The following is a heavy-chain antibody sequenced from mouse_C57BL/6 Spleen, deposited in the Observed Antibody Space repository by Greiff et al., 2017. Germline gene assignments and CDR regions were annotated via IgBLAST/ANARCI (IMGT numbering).Heavy chain of an antibody. Sequence: DVQLQESGGGLVKPGGSLKLSCAASGFTFSDYGMHWVRQAPEKGLAWVAYISSGSSTIYYADTVKGRFTISRDNAKNTLFLQMTSLRSEDTAMYYCARLSNYVFDYWGQGTTLTVSS. D-gene: IGHD2-5*01. CDR1: GFTFSDYG. CDR3: ARLSNYVFDY. CDR2: ISSGSSTI. J-gene: IGHJ2*01. V-gene: IGHV5-17*01.